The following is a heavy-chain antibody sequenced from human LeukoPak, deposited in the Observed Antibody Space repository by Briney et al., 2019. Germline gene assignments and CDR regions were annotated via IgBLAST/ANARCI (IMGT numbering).Heavy chain of an antibody. D-gene: IGHD3-22*01. CDR3: ARGRNTMTY. V-gene: IGHV4-34*01. CDR2: INHSGST. Sequence: SETLSLTCAVYGGSFSGYYWSWIRQPPGKGLEWIGEINHSGSTNYNPSLKSRVTISVDTSKNQFSLKLSSVTVADTAVYYCARGRNTMTYWGQGTLVTVSS. CDR1: GGSFSGYY. J-gene: IGHJ4*02.